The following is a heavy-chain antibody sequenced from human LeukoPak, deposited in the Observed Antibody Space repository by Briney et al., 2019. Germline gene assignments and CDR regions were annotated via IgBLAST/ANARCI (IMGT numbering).Heavy chain of an antibody. J-gene: IGHJ4*02. V-gene: IGHV3-21*01. Sequence: GGSLRLSCAASGFTFSSYSMNWVRKAPGKGLEWVSSISSSSSYIYYADSVKGRFTISRDNAKNSLYLQVNSLRAEDTAVYYCARVGYCSGGSCYSPVDYWGQGTLVTVSS. D-gene: IGHD2-15*01. CDR1: GFTFSSYS. CDR3: ARVGYCSGGSCYSPVDY. CDR2: ISSSSSYI.